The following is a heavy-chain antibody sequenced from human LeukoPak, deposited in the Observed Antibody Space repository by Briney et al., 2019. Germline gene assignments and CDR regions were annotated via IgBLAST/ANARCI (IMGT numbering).Heavy chain of an antibody. CDR1: GFSFSSYW. D-gene: IGHD1-26*01. CDR3: AREGGGFDY. Sequence: GGSLRLSCTASGFSFSSYWMSWVRQTPGKGLEWVASIKQDGTEKYYVDSVKGRFTISKDNSKNSLYLQMNTLRAEDTAVYYCAREGGGFDYWGQGTLVTVSS. CDR2: IKQDGTEK. V-gene: IGHV3-7*01. J-gene: IGHJ4*02.